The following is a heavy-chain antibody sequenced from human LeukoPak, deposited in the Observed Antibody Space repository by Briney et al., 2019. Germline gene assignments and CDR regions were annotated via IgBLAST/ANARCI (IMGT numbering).Heavy chain of an antibody. V-gene: IGHV3-23*01. J-gene: IGHJ4*02. Sequence: GGSLRLSCAASGFTFSSYAMSWFRQAPGKGLEWVSAISGSGGSTYYADSVKGRFTISRDNSKNTLYLQMNSLRAEDAAVYYCAKRGSGTPNYWGQGTLVTVSS. D-gene: IGHD3-10*01. CDR1: GFTFSSYA. CDR2: ISGSGGST. CDR3: AKRGSGTPNY.